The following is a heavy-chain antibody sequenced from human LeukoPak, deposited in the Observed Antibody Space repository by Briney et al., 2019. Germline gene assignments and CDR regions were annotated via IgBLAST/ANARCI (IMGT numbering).Heavy chain of an antibody. D-gene: IGHD6-19*01. CDR2: ISTSSSYI. CDR1: GFTFSSYN. CDR3: TRYSSGWYHQSCFDY. J-gene: IGHJ4*02. V-gene: IGHV3-21*01. Sequence: GGSLRLSCAASGFTFSSYNMNWVRQAPGKGLEWVSSISTSSSYIYYADSLKGRFTISRDNAKNSLYLQMNSLRAEDTAVYYCTRYSSGWYHQSCFDYWAREPWSPSPQ.